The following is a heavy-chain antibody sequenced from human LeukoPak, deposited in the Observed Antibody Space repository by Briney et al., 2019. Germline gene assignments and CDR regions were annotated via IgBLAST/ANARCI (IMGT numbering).Heavy chain of an antibody. CDR2: INPNSGGT. CDR3: ARSPTSGWYSTTK. J-gene: IGHJ4*02. Sequence: ASVKVSCKASGYTFTGYYMHWVLQAPGQGLEWMGRINPNSGGTNYAQKFQGRLTMTRDTSISTAYMELSRLRSDDTAVYYCARSPTSGWYSTTKWGQGTLVTVSS. D-gene: IGHD6-19*01. V-gene: IGHV1-2*06. CDR1: GYTFTGYY.